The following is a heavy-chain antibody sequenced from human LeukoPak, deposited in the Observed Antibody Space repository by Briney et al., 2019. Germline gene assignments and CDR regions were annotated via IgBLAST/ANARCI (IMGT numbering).Heavy chain of an antibody. CDR2: INHSGST. Sequence: SETLSLTCAVYGGSFSGYYWSWIRQPPGKGLEWIGEINHSGSTNYNPSLKSRVTISVDTSKNQFSLKLSSVTAADTAVYYCARGRGYRTSHYFDYWGQGTLVTVSS. V-gene: IGHV4-34*01. CDR1: GGSFSGYY. J-gene: IGHJ4*02. CDR3: ARGRGYRTSHYFDY. D-gene: IGHD1-14*01.